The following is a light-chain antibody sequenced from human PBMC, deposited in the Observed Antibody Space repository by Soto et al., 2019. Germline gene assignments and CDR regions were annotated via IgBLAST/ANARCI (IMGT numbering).Light chain of an antibody. CDR1: TGAVASAHY. J-gene: IGLJ3*02. V-gene: IGLV7-46*01. CDR2: DTN. CDR3: LLYNDGPRV. Sequence: QAVVTQEPSLTVSPGGTVTLTCGSSTGAVASAHYPYWFQQKPGQAPRTLIYDTNKKHSWTPARFSGSLLGGKAALTLSGAHANDKADYSCLLYNDGPRVFGGGTKLTVL.